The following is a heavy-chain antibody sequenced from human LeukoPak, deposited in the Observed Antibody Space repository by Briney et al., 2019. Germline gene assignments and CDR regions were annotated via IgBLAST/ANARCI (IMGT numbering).Heavy chain of an antibody. CDR3: ATYRQVLLPFES. CDR2: ISGGGGST. J-gene: IGHJ4*02. V-gene: IGHV3-23*01. CDR1: GFTFSSYG. D-gene: IGHD2-8*02. Sequence: QPVGSLRLSCAASGFTFSSYGMSWVRQAPGKGLEWVSAISGGGGSTYYADSVKGRFTISRDNSKSTLSLQMNSLRAEDTAIYYCATYRQVLLPFESWGQGTLVTVSS.